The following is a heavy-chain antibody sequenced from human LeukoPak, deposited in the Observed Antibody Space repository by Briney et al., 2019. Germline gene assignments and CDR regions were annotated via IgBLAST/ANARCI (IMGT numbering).Heavy chain of an antibody. V-gene: IGHV1-8*01. CDR3: ARGGYSSTRIARGWFDP. D-gene: IGHD5-18*01. CDR2: MNPNSGNT. CDR1: GYTFTSYD. Sequence: ASVKVSCKASGYTFTSYDINWVRQATGQGLEWMGWMNPNSGNTGYAQEFQGRVTMTRNTSISTAYMELSSLRSEDTAVYYCARGGYSSTRIARGWFDPWGQGTLVTVSS. J-gene: IGHJ5*02.